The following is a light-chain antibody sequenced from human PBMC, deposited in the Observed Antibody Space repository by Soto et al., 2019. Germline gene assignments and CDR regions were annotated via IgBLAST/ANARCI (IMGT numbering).Light chain of an antibody. V-gene: IGKV1-39*01. Sequence: DLQMTQSPSSLSASVGDRVTITCRASQSISDNLNWYQHKPGTAPNLLIYAASSLKSGVPSRFSGSGSGTDFTLTISSLQLEDFVTYYCQQSFGSPPTFGGGTNVEIK. CDR3: QQSFGSPPT. CDR1: QSISDN. CDR2: AAS. J-gene: IGKJ4*01.